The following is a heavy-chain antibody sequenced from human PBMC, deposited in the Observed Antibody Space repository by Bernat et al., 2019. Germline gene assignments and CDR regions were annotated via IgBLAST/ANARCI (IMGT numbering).Heavy chain of an antibody. CDR2: IYYSGST. J-gene: IGHJ3*02. V-gene: IGHV4-31*03. CDR3: ARTVVTQLDSHDAFDI. CDR1: GGSISSGGYY. Sequence: QVQLQESGPGLVKPSQTLSLTCTVSGGSISSGGYYWSWIRQHPGKGLEWIGYIYYSGSTYYNPSLKSRVTISVETSKNQFSLKLSSVTAADTAVYYCARTVVTQLDSHDAFDIWGQGTMVTVSS. D-gene: IGHD4-23*01.